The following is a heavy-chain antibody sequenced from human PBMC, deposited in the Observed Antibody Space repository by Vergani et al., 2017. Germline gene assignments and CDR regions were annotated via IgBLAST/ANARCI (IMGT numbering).Heavy chain of an antibody. CDR2: IHHSGDT. J-gene: IGHJ6*04. CDR1: DSSIMTNPY. CDR3: ARHRGSWGFFPSSYFDGMVV. D-gene: IGHD3-10*01. Sequence: QVQLQESGPGLVKPSETLTLTCDVSDSSIMTNPYWGWFRQSPGKGLEWIGCIHHSGDTHYNSSLKSRVSISIVSSSKFSLSLTSVTAEDTAIYYCARHRGSWGFFPSSYFDGMVVWRDGTTVTVSS. V-gene: IGHV4-38-2*01.